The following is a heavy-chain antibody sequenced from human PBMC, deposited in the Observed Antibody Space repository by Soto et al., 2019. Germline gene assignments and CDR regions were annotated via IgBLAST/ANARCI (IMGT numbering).Heavy chain of an antibody. V-gene: IGHV6-1*01. D-gene: IGHD3-3*01. CDR2: TYYRSKWYN. CDR1: GDSVSSNSAA. J-gene: IGHJ6*03. Sequence: SQTLSLTCAISGDSVSSNSAAWNWIRQSPSRGLEWLGRTYYRSKWYNDYAVSVKSRITINPDTSKNQFSLQLNSVTPEETAVYYCARDALPQRITIFGVVTNPGYYYYYMDVWGKGTTVTVSS. CDR3: ARDALPQRITIFGVVTNPGYYYYYMDV.